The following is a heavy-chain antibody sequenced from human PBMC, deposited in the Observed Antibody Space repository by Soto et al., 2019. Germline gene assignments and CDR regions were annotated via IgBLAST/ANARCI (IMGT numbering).Heavy chain of an antibody. V-gene: IGHV4-59*12. D-gene: IGHD3-16*01. CDR1: VGSIIGSG. CDR2: IHDSGSH. CDR3: GRIPLPDRGWPPWIHFYYDS. J-gene: IGHJ1*01. Sequence: PSETRSLTWTLGVGSIIGSGRSWIRQPPGKGLEWIGFIHDSGSHNSKSSFRSGLNRSCGRSRNQFSLSRRCGTAADTAPYYCGRIPLPDRGWPPWIHFYYDSWGRGAPVTVSS.